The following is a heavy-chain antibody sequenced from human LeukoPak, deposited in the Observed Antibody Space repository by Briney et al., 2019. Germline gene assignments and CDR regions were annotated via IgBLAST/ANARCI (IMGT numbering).Heavy chain of an antibody. V-gene: IGHV3-48*04. Sequence: PGGSLRLSCAASGFTFSDYSINWVRQAPGKGLEWLSYISTSSSAIYYADSLKGRFIISRDNSKNTVYLQMNGLRAEDTAVYYCARGIGGAMTTYWGQGTLVTVSS. CDR1: GFTFSDYS. CDR3: ARGIGGAMTTY. CDR2: ISTSSSAI. D-gene: IGHD1-1*01. J-gene: IGHJ4*02.